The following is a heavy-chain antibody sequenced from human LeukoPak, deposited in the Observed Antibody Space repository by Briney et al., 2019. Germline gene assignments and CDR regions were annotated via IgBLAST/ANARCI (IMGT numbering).Heavy chain of an antibody. Sequence: GGSLRLSCAASGFTFSSYSMNWVRQAPGKGLEWVSSISSSSSYIYYADSVKGRFTVSRDNAKNSLYLQMNSLRAGDTAVYYCARVDTMVRGPSDYWGQGTLVTVSS. CDR3: ARVDTMVRGPSDY. D-gene: IGHD3-10*01. V-gene: IGHV3-21*01. CDR2: ISSSSSYI. CDR1: GFTFSSYS. J-gene: IGHJ4*02.